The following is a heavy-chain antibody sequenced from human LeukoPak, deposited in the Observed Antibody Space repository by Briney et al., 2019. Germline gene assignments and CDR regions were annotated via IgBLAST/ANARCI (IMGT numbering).Heavy chain of an antibody. CDR1: GFTFSGYS. D-gene: IGHD4-23*01. CDR2: ISSSSTYI. V-gene: IGHV3-21*01. J-gene: IGHJ3*02. CDR3: SFDI. Sequence: GESLRLSCAASGFTFSGYSINWVRQAPGKGLEWVSSISSSSTYIYYGDSVKGRFTISRDNAKNSLYLQMHSLYCARDSDYGGSFDIWGQGTMVTVSS.